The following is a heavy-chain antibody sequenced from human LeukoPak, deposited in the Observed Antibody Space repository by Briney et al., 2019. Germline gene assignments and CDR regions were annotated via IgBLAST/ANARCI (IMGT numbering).Heavy chain of an antibody. CDR1: GGSISSGGYY. D-gene: IGHD1-7*01. J-gene: IGHJ5*02. Sequence: SETLSLTCTVSGGSISSGGYYWSWIRQHPGKGLEWIGYIYYSGSTYYNPSLKSRVTISVDTSKNQFSLKLSSVTAADTAVYYCASTLVRGITGTTWWFDPWDQGTLVTVSS. CDR2: IYYSGST. V-gene: IGHV4-31*03. CDR3: ASTLVRGITGTTWWFDP.